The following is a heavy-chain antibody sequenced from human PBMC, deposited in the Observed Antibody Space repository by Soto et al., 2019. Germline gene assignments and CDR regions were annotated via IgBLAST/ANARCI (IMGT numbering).Heavy chain of an antibody. CDR2: IRSKTNSYAT. CDR3: TRQTDAVQWLVVPTDYNFDY. CDR1: GFTFGGSA. V-gene: IGHV3-73*01. D-gene: IGHD6-19*01. Sequence: PGGSLRLSCAASGFTFGGSAMHWVRQASGKGLEWVGHIRSKTNSYATAYAESVKGRFTISRDDSMNTAYLQMNSLKTEDTAVYFCTRQTDAVQWLVVPTDYNFDYWGQVTLVIFSS. J-gene: IGHJ4*02.